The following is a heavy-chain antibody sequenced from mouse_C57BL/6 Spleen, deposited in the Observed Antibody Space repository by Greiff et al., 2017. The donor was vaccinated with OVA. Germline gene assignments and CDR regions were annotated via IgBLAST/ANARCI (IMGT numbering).Heavy chain of an antibody. Sequence: EVMLVESGGGLVKPGGSLKLSCAASGFTFSDYGMHWVRQAPEKGLEWVAYISSGSSTIYYADTVKGRFTLSRDNAKNTLFLQMTSLRSEDTAMYYCARDTTVVDSWFAYWGQGTLVTVSA. CDR2: ISSGSSTI. D-gene: IGHD1-1*01. CDR1: GFTFSDYG. V-gene: IGHV5-17*01. CDR3: ARDTTVVDSWFAY. J-gene: IGHJ3*01.